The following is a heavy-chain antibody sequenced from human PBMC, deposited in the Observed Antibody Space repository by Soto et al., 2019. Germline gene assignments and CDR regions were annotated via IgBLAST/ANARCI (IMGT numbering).Heavy chain of an antibody. Sequence: QVQLVQSGAEVKKPGSSVKVSCKASGGTFSSYAISWVRQAPGQGLEWMGGIIPTFGTANYAQKFQGRVTITADESTSTAYMGLSSLRSEDTAVYYCARDRIVLVPAAYRGADGMDVWGQGTTVTVSS. CDR3: ARDRIVLVPAAYRGADGMDV. CDR1: GGTFSSYA. V-gene: IGHV1-69*12. CDR2: IIPTFGTA. J-gene: IGHJ6*02. D-gene: IGHD2-2*01.